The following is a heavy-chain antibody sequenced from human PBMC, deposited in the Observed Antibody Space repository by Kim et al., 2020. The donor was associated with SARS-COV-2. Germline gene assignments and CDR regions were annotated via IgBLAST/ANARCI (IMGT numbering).Heavy chain of an antibody. CDR3: ARPEAARNPHWIYP. CDR1: GGSISSSTYY. V-gene: IGHV4-39*01. CDR2: IYSSGIS. J-gene: IGHJ5*02. Sequence: SETLSLTCTVSGGSISSSTYYWGWIRQPPGKGLEWIGSIYSSGISYYNPSLKSRLTIFADTSKNESSLKLSSVTAADTAVYYCARPEAARNPHWIYPWG.